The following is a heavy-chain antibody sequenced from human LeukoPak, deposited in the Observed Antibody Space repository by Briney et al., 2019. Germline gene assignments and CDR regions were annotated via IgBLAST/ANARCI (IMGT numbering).Heavy chain of an antibody. J-gene: IGHJ6*03. CDR1: GGSISSSSYY. D-gene: IGHD3-10*01. CDR2: IYSSGST. CDR3: ARVFDSGSQAYFYYMDV. Sequence: SETLSLTCTVSGGSISSSSYYWSWIRQPPGKGLEWIGYIYSSGSTNYNTSLKSRVTMSVDTSKNQFSLKVSSVTAADTAVYYCARVFDSGSQAYFYYMDVWGKGTTVTISS. V-gene: IGHV4-61*01.